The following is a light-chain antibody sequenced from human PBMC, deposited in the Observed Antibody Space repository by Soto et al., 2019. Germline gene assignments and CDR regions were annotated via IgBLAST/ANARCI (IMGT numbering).Light chain of an antibody. Sequence: DTQMTQSPSSLSASVGDRVTITCRASHSISSYLNWYQQRPGKAPKLLIYAASSFQSGVPSRFTGSGSGTDFTLTISSLQPEDFATYYCQQRYSTPWTFGQGTKVDIK. J-gene: IGKJ1*01. CDR2: AAS. V-gene: IGKV1-39*01. CDR3: QQRYSTPWT. CDR1: HSISSY.